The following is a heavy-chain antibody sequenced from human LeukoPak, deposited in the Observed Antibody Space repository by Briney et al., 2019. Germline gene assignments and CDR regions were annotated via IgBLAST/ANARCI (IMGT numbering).Heavy chain of an antibody. D-gene: IGHD2-2*02. CDR3: ARDDEGYALYCSSTSCYTFDY. V-gene: IGHV3-48*01. J-gene: IGHJ4*02. Sequence: PGGSLRLSCAASGFTFSSYSMNWVRQAPGKGLEWVSYISSSSSTIYYADSVKGRFTISRDNAKNSLYLQMNSLRAEDTAVYYCARDDEGYALYCSSTSCYTFDYWGQGTLVTVSS. CDR1: GFTFSSYS. CDR2: ISSSSSTI.